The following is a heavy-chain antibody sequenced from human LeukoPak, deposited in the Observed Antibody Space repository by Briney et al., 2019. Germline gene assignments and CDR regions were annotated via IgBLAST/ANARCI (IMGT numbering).Heavy chain of an antibody. D-gene: IGHD3-22*01. J-gene: IGHJ4*02. Sequence: SETLSLTCAVYGDSFSGYFWTWIRQSPGRGLEWIGQISHSGGTNQNPSLKSRVTILLDTSTQQFSLKLNSVTAADTAVYYCARGYLLRYFDSSGYYLDYWGQGTLVVVSS. CDR1: GDSFSGYF. CDR2: ISHSGGT. CDR3: ARGYLLRYFDSSGYYLDY. V-gene: IGHV4-34*01.